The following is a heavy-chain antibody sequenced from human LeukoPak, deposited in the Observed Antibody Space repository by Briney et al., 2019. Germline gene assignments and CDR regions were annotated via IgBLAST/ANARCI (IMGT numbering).Heavy chain of an antibody. CDR2: IYRSGGT. Sequence: PGGSLRLSCAASGFTFSTYSMNWVRQAPGKGLDWVSVIYRSGGTYFADSVKGRFTISRDDSQNTVSLQMNNLRAEDTAVYYCTRTIPPAHWGQGTLVTVSS. D-gene: IGHD5-24*01. CDR1: GFTFSTYS. J-gene: IGHJ4*02. V-gene: IGHV3-53*01. CDR3: TRTIPPAH.